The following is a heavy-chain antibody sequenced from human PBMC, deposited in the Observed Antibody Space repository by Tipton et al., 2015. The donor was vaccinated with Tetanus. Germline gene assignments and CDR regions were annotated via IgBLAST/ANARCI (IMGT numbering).Heavy chain of an antibody. D-gene: IGHD5-12*01. Sequence: TLSLTCTVSGGSVRSGDYSWNWIRQPPGKGLEWLAYVSYSGRTNSNYSLKSRITISQDTSKNQFSLRLTSVTAADTAVYYCVRAKLRRGFSGYLYYDLWGRGTLVTVSS. CDR1: GGSVRSGDYS. CDR2: VSYSGRT. J-gene: IGHJ2*01. CDR3: VRAKLRRGFSGYLYYDL. V-gene: IGHV4-61*08.